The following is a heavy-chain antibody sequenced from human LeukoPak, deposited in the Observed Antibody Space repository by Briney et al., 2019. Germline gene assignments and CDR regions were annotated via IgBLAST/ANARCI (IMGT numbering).Heavy chain of an antibody. CDR3: ARGANYSFDY. D-gene: IGHD1-26*01. CDR1: GYSISSGYY. Sequence: PSETLSLTCTVSGYSISSGYYWGWIRQPPGKGLEWIGEINHSGSTNYNPSLKSRVTISVDTSKNQFSLKLSSVTAADTAVYYCARGANYSFDYWGQGTLVTVSS. J-gene: IGHJ4*02. V-gene: IGHV4-38-2*02. CDR2: INHSGST.